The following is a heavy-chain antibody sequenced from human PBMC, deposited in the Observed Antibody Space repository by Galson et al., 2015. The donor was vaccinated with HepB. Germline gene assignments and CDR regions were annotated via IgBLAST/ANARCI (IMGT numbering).Heavy chain of an antibody. D-gene: IGHD2/OR15-2a*01. Sequence: SLRLSCAASGFNFSSYAMHWVRQAPGMGLEWVAVISFDGSTKHFADSVKSRFTISRDNSKNTLYLQMSSLRGEDTAVYYCARGSSMASDYWGQGTLVTVSS. V-gene: IGHV3-30*04. CDR3: ARGSSMASDY. CDR2: ISFDGSTK. J-gene: IGHJ4*02. CDR1: GFNFSSYA.